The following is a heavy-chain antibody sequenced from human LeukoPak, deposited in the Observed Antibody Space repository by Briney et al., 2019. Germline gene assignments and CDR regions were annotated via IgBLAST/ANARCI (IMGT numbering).Heavy chain of an antibody. J-gene: IGHJ5*02. CDR1: GYTLTELS. CDR2: FDPEDGET. D-gene: IGHD3-10*01. V-gene: IGHV1-24*01. CDR3: ATAPPYYYGSGSYSP. Sequence: ASVKVSCKVSGYTLTELSMHWVRQAPGKGLEWMGGFDPEDGETIYAQKFQGRVTMTEDTSTDTAYMELSSLRSEDTAVYHCATAPPYYYGSGSYSPWGQGTLVTVSS.